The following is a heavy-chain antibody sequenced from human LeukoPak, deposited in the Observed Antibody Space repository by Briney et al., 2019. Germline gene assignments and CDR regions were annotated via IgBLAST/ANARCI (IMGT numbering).Heavy chain of an antibody. CDR1: GFTFSSYA. D-gene: IGHD3-10*01. Sequence: GGSLRLSCAASGFTFSSYAMSWVCQAPGKGLEWVSAISGSGGSTYYADSVEGRFTISRDNSKNTLYLQMNSLRAEDTAVYYCAKENPGITMVRGVPMYYFDYWGQGTLVTVSS. CDR2: ISGSGGST. V-gene: IGHV3-23*01. J-gene: IGHJ4*02. CDR3: AKENPGITMVRGVPMYYFDY.